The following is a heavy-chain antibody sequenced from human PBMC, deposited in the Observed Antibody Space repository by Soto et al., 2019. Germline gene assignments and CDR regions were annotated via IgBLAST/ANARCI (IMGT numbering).Heavy chain of an antibody. J-gene: IGHJ4*02. V-gene: IGHV3-33*01. Sequence: QVQLVESGGGVVQPGRSLRLSCAASGFTFSSYGMHWVRQAPGKGLEWVAVIWYDGSNKYYADSVKGRFTISRDNSKNTLYLQMNSLRAEDTAVYYCARERRVATYYFDYWGQGTLVTVSS. D-gene: IGHD3-3*01. CDR2: IWYDGSNK. CDR3: ARERRVATYYFDY. CDR1: GFTFSSYG.